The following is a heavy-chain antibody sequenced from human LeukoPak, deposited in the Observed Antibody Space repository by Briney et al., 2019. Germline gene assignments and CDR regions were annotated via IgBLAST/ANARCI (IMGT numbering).Heavy chain of an antibody. CDR3: AKVYQQWLARGAFDI. D-gene: IGHD6-19*01. CDR2: FSWNSGSI. J-gene: IGHJ3*02. Sequence: GGSLRLSCAASGFTFDDYAMHWVRQAPGKGLEWVSGFSWNSGSIGYADSVKGRFTISRDNAKNSLYLQMNSLRAEDTALYYCAKVYQQWLARGAFDIWGQGTMVTVSS. CDR1: GFTFDDYA. V-gene: IGHV3-9*01.